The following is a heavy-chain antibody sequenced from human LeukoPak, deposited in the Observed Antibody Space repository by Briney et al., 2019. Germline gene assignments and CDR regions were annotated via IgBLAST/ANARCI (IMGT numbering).Heavy chain of an antibody. J-gene: IGHJ3*02. V-gene: IGHV4-39*07. CDR3: ARDRSTVTPPQPDVFDI. D-gene: IGHD4-17*01. CDR1: GGSISSSSYY. CDR2: IYYSGNT. Sequence: SETLSLTCTVSGGSISSSSYYWGWIRQPPGQGLEWIGSIYYSGNTYYNPSLKSRVTISVDASMNEFSLKLTSVTAADTAVYYCARDRSTVTPPQPDVFDIWGQGTMVTVSS.